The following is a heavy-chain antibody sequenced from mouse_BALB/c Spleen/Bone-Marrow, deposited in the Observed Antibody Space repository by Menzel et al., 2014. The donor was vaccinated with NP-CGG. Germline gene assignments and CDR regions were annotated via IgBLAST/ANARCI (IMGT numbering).Heavy chain of an antibody. CDR3: TRSDGYYVPHWYFDV. Sequence: QVHVKQSGVELVKPGASVKLSCKASGYTFTSYYMYWVKQRPGQGLEWIGEINPSNGGTNFNEKFKSKATLTVDKSSSTAYMQLSSLTSEDSAVYYCTRSDGYYVPHWYFDVWGAGTTVTVSS. CDR2: INPSNGGT. J-gene: IGHJ1*01. CDR1: GYTFTSYY. V-gene: IGHV1S81*02. D-gene: IGHD2-3*01.